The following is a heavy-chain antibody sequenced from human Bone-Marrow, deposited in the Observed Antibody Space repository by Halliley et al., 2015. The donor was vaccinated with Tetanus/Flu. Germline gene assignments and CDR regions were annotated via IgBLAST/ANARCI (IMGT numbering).Heavy chain of an antibody. CDR1: GGFISTYY. J-gene: IGHJ3*01. V-gene: IGHV4-59*01. Sequence: TLSLTCDVSGGFISTYYWTWIRQPPGKGLEWIGYISYRGTTNYNPSLQSRVTMSVYKSKNQFSLNVTSVTAADTAMYYCARGPNGDYSFDPWGQGTMVTVSS. CDR3: ARGPNGDYSFDP. D-gene: IGHD7-27*01. CDR2: ISYRGTT.